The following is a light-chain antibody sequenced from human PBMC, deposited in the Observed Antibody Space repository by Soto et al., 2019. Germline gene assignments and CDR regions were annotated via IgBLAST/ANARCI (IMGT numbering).Light chain of an antibody. J-gene: IGKJ4*01. V-gene: IGKV3-15*01. CDR3: QQYNNWPLT. CDR2: GAS. CDR1: QSVSSN. Sequence: EVGMTQSRGTVFMSPRERATLSCTASQSVSSNLAWYQQKPGQAPRLLIYGASTRATGIPARFSGSGSGTEFTLTISSLQSEDFAVYYCQQYNNWPLTFGGGTKVDIK.